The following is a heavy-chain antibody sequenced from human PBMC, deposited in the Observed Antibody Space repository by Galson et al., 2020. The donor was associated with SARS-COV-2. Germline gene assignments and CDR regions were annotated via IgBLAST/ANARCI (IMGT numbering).Heavy chain of an antibody. CDR3: ARQVSRFLEWSGDLDY. Sequence: ASVKVSCKASGYTFTRSHISWVRQAPGQGLEWMGCISGYSGQTKYAQKVQGRVTMTTDTATSTAYMELRSLRSDDTAVYYCARQVSRFLEWSGDLDYWGQGTLVTVSS. D-gene: IGHD3-3*01. V-gene: IGHV1-18*01. CDR1: GYTFTRSH. CDR2: ISGYSGQT. J-gene: IGHJ4*02.